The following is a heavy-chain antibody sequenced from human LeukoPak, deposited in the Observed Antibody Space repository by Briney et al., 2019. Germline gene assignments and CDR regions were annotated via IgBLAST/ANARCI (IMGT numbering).Heavy chain of an antibody. J-gene: IGHJ5*02. D-gene: IGHD2-15*01. CDR2: IFYSGST. CDR3: ARDAAQYCSGGSCYYGKWFDP. CDR1: GGSISNYY. Sequence: SETLSLTCSVSGGSISNYYWSWVRQPPGKGLEWLGYIFYSGSTNYNPSLKSRVTISKDTSKNQFSLKLTSVTAADTAVYYCARDAAQYCSGGSCYYGKWFDPWGQGTLVTVSS. V-gene: IGHV4-59*12.